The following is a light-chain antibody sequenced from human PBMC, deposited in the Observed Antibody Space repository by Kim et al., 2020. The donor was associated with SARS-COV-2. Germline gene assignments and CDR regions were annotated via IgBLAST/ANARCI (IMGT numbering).Light chain of an antibody. Sequence: EVVLTQSPGTLYLSPGDRATLSCRASLSVSSNYLAWYQQKPGQAPRLLIFGPSTRGTGIPDRFSGSGSGTDFTLTISRLEPEDFAVYYCQQFGTSPITFGQGTRLEIK. J-gene: IGKJ5*01. CDR2: GPS. V-gene: IGKV3-20*01. CDR3: QQFGTSPIT. CDR1: LSVSSNY.